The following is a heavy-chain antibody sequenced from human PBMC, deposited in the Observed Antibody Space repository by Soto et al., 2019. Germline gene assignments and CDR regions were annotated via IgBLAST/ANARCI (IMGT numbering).Heavy chain of an antibody. Sequence: EVQLLESGGGLVQPGGSLRLSCAASGFTVSRNYMSWVRQAPGKGLEWVSTLYSGGSTYYADSVKGRFTISRDNSKNTLYLQMNSLRVEDTAVYYCARDCTSGWHHDYWGQGTLVTVSS. D-gene: IGHD2-8*01. CDR1: GFTVSRNY. V-gene: IGHV3-66*01. CDR3: ARDCTSGWHHDY. J-gene: IGHJ4*02. CDR2: LYSGGST.